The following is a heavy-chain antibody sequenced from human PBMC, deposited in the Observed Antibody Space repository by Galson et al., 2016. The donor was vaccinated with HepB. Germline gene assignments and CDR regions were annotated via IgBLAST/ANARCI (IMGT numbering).Heavy chain of an antibody. CDR3: ARAAVVPGARMVFDP. Sequence: SLRLSCAASGITASLQYMSWVRQAPGKGLEWIGEIYHTGTSNNNTFPNSRFTLSIDKSRNQFSLNLMSVSAADTAVYYCARAAVVPGARMVFDPWGQGTLVTVSS. D-gene: IGHD2-2*01. CDR1: GITASLQYM. V-gene: IGHV4-4*02. J-gene: IGHJ5*02. CDR2: IYHTGTS.